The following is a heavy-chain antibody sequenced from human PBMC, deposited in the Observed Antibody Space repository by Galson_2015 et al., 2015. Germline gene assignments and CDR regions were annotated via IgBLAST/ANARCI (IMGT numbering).Heavy chain of an antibody. D-gene: IGHD3-22*01. CDR2: TYYRSKRYN. V-gene: IGHV6-1*01. Sequence: CAISGDSVSSKSAAWNWIRQSPSRGLEWLGRTYYRSKRYNDYAVAVKSRITINPDTSKNHFSLQLNSVTPEDTAVYYCARDYYDSSGYYYLDYWGQGTLVTVSS. CDR1: GDSVSSKSAA. J-gene: IGHJ4*02. CDR3: ARDYYDSSGYYYLDY.